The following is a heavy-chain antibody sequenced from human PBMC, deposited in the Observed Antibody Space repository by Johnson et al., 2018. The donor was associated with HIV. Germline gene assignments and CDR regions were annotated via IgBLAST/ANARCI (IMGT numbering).Heavy chain of an antibody. CDR1: GFTFSSYA. J-gene: IGHJ3*02. V-gene: IGHV3-30*18. D-gene: IGHD3-10*01. CDR3: AKCGDADAFDI. Sequence: QVQLVESEGGVVQPGRSLRLSCAASGFTFSSYAMHWVRQAPGKGLEWVALISYDGSNSYYADSVKGRFTISRDNVKNSLYLQMNSLRAEDTAVYYCAKCGDADAFDIWGQGTMVTVSS. CDR2: ISYDGSNS.